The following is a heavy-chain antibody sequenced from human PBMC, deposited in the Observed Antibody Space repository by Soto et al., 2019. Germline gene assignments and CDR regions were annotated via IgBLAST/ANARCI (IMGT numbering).Heavy chain of an antibody. CDR1: GGRFADFG. CDR3: ATDALDY. J-gene: IGHJ4*02. V-gene: IGHV5-51*01. Sequence: GESLRVSWRGAGGRFADFGGGWVRQPPGKGLEWMGIIYPGDPDPRYSPSFQGQVTISADKSISTAYLQWNSLKASGTALHYCATDALDYRGQGTLVTVSS. CDR2: IYPGDPDP.